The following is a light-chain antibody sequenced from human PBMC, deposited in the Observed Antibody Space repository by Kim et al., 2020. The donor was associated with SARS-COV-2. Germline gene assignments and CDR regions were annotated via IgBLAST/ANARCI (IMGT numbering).Light chain of an antibody. Sequence: SVLTQPPSASGTPGQRVTVSCSGSSSNIGSNTVNWYQQLPGTAPKLLIYSNDRRPSGVPDRFSGSKSGTSASLAISGLQSEDEADYYCAAWDDSLNAWLFGGGTQLTVL. J-gene: IGLJ3*02. CDR3: AAWDDSLNAWL. CDR1: SSNIGSNT. V-gene: IGLV1-44*01. CDR2: SND.